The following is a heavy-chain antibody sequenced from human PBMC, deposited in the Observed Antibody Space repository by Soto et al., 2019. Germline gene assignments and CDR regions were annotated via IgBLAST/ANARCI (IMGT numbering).Heavy chain of an antibody. Sequence: QVQVVQSGAEMKKPGASVKVSCKASGYTFTNYGISWVRQAPGQGLEWMGWISAYNGNTNYAQKFQGRVTMTTDTSTSTAYMELRSRRSDDTAVYYCARGRADDSAGYSFYGMDVWGQGTTVTVSS. CDR2: ISAYNGNT. CDR3: ARGRADDSAGYSFYGMDV. V-gene: IGHV1-18*01. J-gene: IGHJ6*02. CDR1: GYTFTNYG. D-gene: IGHD3-22*01.